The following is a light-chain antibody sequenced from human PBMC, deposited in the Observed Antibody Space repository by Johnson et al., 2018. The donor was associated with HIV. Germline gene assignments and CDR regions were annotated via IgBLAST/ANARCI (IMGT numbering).Light chain of an antibody. CDR1: SSNIGNNY. CDR2: ENS. J-gene: IGLJ1*01. Sequence: QSVLTQPPSVSAAPGQKVAISCSGSSSNIGNNYVSWYQQLPGTAPKLLIYENSKRPSGIPDRFSGSKSGTSATLDITGLQTGDEADYYCGTWDNSLSAHFVIGSGTKITVL. V-gene: IGLV1-51*02. CDR3: GTWDNSLSAHFV.